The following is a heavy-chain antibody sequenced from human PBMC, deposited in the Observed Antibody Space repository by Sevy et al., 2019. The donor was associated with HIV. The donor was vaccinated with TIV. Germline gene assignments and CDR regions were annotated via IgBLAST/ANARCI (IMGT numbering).Heavy chain of an antibody. Sequence: ASVKVSCKASGYIFTSYDINWVRQATGQGLEWMEWMNPNTDNTGYAQKFQGRVTMTRNTSISTAYMELSSLRSEDTAVYYCARSGDSSGLKTYFDYWGQGTLVTVSS. CDR2: MNPNTDNT. CDR1: GYIFTSYD. V-gene: IGHV1-8*01. CDR3: ARSGDSSGLKTYFDY. J-gene: IGHJ4*02. D-gene: IGHD3-22*01.